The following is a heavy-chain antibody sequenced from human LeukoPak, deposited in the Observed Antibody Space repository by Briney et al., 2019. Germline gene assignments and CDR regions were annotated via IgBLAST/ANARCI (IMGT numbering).Heavy chain of an antibody. J-gene: IGHJ6*02. D-gene: IGHD6-13*01. CDR2: IYHSGST. Sequence: SETLSLTCTVSGYSISSGYYWGWIRQPPGKGLEWIGSIYHSGSTYYNPSLKSRVTISVDTSKNQFSLKLSSVTAADTAVYYCARLREQQLPYYYYYGMDVWGQGTTVTVSS. V-gene: IGHV4-38-2*02. CDR1: GYSISSGYY. CDR3: ARLREQQLPYYYYYGMDV.